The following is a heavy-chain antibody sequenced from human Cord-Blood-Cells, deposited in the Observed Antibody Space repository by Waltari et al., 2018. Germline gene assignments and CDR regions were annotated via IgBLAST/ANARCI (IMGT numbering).Heavy chain of an antibody. CDR2: INPNSGGT. V-gene: IGHV1-2*04. J-gene: IGHJ6*02. CDR1: GYTFTGYY. Sequence: QVQLVQSGAEVKKPGASVKVSCKASGYTFTGYYMHWVRQAPGQGLEWMGWINPNSGGTNYAQKFQGWVTMTRDTSISTAYMELSRLRSDDTAVYYCARESLGYCSSTSCPYYYYGMDVWGQGTTVTVSS. D-gene: IGHD2-2*01. CDR3: ARESLGYCSSTSCPYYYYGMDV.